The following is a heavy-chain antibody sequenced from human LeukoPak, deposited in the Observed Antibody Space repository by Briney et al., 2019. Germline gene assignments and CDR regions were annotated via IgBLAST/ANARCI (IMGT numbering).Heavy chain of an antibody. CDR3: ARVYSGYEGAFDI. Sequence: PSETLSLTCTVSGGSISSSSYYWGWIRQPPGKGLEWIGSIYYSGSTYYNPSLKSRVTISVDTSKNQFSLKLSSVTAADTAVYYCARVYSGYEGAFDIWGQGTMVTVSS. D-gene: IGHD5-12*01. CDR1: GGSISSSSYY. CDR2: IYYSGST. J-gene: IGHJ3*02. V-gene: IGHV4-39*07.